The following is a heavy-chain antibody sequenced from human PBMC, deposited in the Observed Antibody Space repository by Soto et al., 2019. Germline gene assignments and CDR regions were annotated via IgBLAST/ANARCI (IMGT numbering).Heavy chain of an antibody. CDR3: STAAGYSSGWLTFDY. D-gene: IGHD6-19*01. J-gene: IGHJ4*02. CDR1: GFTFSNAW. CDR2: IKSKTEGWKT. Sequence: GGSLRLSCAASGFTFSNAWMNWVRQAPGKGLEWVGRIKSKTEGWKTDYAEPVKGRSTNTRDDSKNTLYPQMNSLKTWDTAVYYCSTAAGYSSGWLTFDYWGQGTLVTVSS. V-gene: IGHV3-15*07.